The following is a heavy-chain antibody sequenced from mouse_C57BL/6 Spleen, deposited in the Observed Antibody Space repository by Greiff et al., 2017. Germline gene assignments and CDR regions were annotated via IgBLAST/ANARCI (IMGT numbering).Heavy chain of an antibody. D-gene: IGHD1-1*01. CDR1: GYSITSGYY. V-gene: IGHV3-6*01. J-gene: IGHJ1*03. CDR3: AREPSFTTVGGYFDV. CDR2: ISYDGSN. Sequence: EVHLVESGPGLVKPSQSLSLTCSVTGYSITSGYYWNWIRQFPGNKLEWMGYISYDGSNNYNPSLKNRISITRDTSKNQFFLKLNSVTTEDTATYYCAREPSFTTVGGYFDVWGTGTTVTVSS.